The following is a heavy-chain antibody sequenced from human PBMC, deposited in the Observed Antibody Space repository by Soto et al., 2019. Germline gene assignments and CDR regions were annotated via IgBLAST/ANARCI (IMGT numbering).Heavy chain of an antibody. J-gene: IGHJ5*02. Sequence: PLETLSLTCTVSGGSSSSGGYYLRRIRQHPGKGLEWIGHIYYSGSTNYNFYVKSSVTISVYTSKNQFSLKLSSVTAADTAAYYGARGSRVTQLWQANKDWFGPWGQGTLVTVSS. V-gene: IGHV4-61*08. D-gene: IGHD5-18*01. CDR1: GGSSSSGGYY. CDR2: IYYSGST. CDR3: ARGSRVTQLWQANKDWFGP.